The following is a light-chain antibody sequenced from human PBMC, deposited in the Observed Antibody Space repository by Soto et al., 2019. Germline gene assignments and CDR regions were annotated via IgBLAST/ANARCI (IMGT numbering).Light chain of an antibody. J-gene: IGLJ1*01. V-gene: IGLV2-14*01. CDR3: SSYTTTNTYV. CDR1: SSDVGGYNY. Sequence: QSALTQPASVSGSPGQSITISCTGTSSDVGGYNYVSWYQQHPGKAPKLMIYEVSNRPSGVSNRFSGSKSGNTASLTISGLQAEDEGDYYCSSYTTTNTYVFGSGTKVTVL. CDR2: EVS.